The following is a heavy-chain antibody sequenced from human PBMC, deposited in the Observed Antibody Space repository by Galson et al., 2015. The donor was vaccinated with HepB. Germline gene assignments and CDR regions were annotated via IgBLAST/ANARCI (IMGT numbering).Heavy chain of an antibody. V-gene: IGHV3-33*01. D-gene: IGHD2-15*01. Sequence: SLRLSCAASGFTFSSYGMHWVRQAPGKGLEWVAVIWYDGSNKYYADSVKGRFTISRDNSKNTLYLQMNSLRAEDTAVYYCARERPSKNSSGYFDLWGRGTLVTVSS. CDR2: IWYDGSNK. CDR3: ARERPSKNSSGYFDL. J-gene: IGHJ2*01. CDR1: GFTFSSYG.